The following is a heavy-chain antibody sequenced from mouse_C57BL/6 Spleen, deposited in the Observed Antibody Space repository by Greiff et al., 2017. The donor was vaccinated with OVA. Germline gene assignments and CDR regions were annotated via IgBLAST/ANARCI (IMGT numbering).Heavy chain of an antibody. Sequence: EVKLMESGGGLVKPGASVTLSCAASGFTFSDYGMHWVRQAPEKGLEWVAYISSGSGSIYYADTVKGRYTISRDNAKNTMFLQMPSLRSEDTAMYYCARGRFAYWGQGTLVTVSA. CDR2: ISSGSGSI. V-gene: IGHV5-17*01. CDR3: ARGRFAY. CDR1: GFTFSDYG. J-gene: IGHJ3*01.